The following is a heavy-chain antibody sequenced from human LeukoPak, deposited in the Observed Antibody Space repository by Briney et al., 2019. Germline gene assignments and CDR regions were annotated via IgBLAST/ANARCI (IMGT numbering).Heavy chain of an antibody. J-gene: IGHJ5*02. D-gene: IGHD6-13*01. CDR1: GFSFSSYG. Sequence: GGSLRLSCAASGFSFSSYGMHWVRQAPGKGLEWVAFIRYDGSNKYYADSVKGRFTISRDNAKNSLYLQMNSLRAEDTAVYYCLIAAAGTAVWFDPWGQGTLVTASS. CDR3: LIAAAGTAVWFDP. CDR2: IRYDGSNK. V-gene: IGHV3-30*02.